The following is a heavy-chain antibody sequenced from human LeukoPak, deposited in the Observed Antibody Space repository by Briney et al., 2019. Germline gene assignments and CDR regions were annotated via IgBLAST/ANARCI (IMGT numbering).Heavy chain of an antibody. Sequence: PSETLSLTCTVSGGSISSSSYYWSWIRQPPGKGLEWIGEINHSGSTNYNPSLKSRVTISVDTSKNQFSLKLSSVTAADTAVYYCARGVDSKVVVPAAIPRYNWFDPWGQGTLVTVSS. V-gene: IGHV4-39*07. D-gene: IGHD2-2*02. CDR3: ARGVDSKVVVPAAIPRYNWFDP. J-gene: IGHJ5*02. CDR2: INHSGST. CDR1: GGSISSSSYY.